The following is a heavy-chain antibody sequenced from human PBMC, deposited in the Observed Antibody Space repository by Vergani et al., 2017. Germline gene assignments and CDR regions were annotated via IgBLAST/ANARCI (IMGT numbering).Heavy chain of an antibody. CDR2: INHSGRT. Sequence: QVQLQQWGAGLLKPSETLSLTCAVYGGSFSDYYWSWIRQPPGKGLEWIGEINHSGRTNYNPSLKSRVTISVDTSKNQFSLKLNSVTAADTAVYYCARLASRSSWYVGWFDPWGQGTLVTVSS. CDR3: ARLASRSSWYVGWFDP. CDR1: GGSFSDYY. D-gene: IGHD6-13*01. V-gene: IGHV4-34*01. J-gene: IGHJ5*02.